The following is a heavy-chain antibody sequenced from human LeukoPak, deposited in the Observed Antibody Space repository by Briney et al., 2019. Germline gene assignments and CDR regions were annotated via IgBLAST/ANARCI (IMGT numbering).Heavy chain of an antibody. CDR1: GGSISSYY. Sequence: PSETQSLTCTVSGGSISSYYWSWFRQPPGKGLEWIGYIYYSGSTIYNPSLKSRVTISVDTSKNQFSLKLSSVTAADTAVYYCASGAYAYYYMDVWGKGTTVTISS. D-gene: IGHD3-10*01. CDR3: ASGAYAYYYMDV. CDR2: IYYSGST. V-gene: IGHV4-59*01. J-gene: IGHJ6*03.